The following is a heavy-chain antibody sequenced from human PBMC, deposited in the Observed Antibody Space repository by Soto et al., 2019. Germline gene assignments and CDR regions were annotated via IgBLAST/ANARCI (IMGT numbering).Heavy chain of an antibody. CDR1: GFTFPNYV. CDR2: ISASGGST. D-gene: IGHD1-26*01. CDR3: AKDFVGTKADFLDY. Sequence: PGGSLRLSCAASGFTFPNYVMSWVRQAPGKGLEWVSAISASGGSTHYADSVKGRFTVSRDNSKNTLYLQMSSLRAEDTAVYYCAKDFVGTKADFLDYWGQGTLVTVSS. J-gene: IGHJ4*02. V-gene: IGHV3-23*01.